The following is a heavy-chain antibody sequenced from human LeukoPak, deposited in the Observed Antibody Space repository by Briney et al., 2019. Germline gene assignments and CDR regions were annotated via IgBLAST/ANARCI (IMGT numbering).Heavy chain of an antibody. V-gene: IGHV3-20*04. CDR3: ARVLGVVVGATIGY. Sequence: GGSLRLSCAASGFTFSDHYMDWVRQAPGKGLEWVSGINWNGGSTGYADSVKGRFTISRDNAKNSLYLQMNSLRAEDTALYYCARVLGVVVGATIGYWGQGTLVTVSS. CDR1: GFTFSDHY. J-gene: IGHJ4*02. D-gene: IGHD1-26*01. CDR2: INWNGGST.